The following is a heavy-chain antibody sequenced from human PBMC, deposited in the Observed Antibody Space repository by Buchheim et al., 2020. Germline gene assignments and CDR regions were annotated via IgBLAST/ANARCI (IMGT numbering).Heavy chain of an antibody. Sequence: EVQLVESGGGLVKPGGSLRLSCAASGFTFSSYSMNWVRQAPGKGLEWVSSISSSSSYIYYADSVKGRFTISRDNAKNSLYLQMNSLRAEDTAVYYCARDSYCSGGSCLYYYYYMDVWGKGTT. V-gene: IGHV3-21*01. CDR3: ARDSYCSGGSCLYYYYYMDV. CDR1: GFTFSSYS. D-gene: IGHD2-15*01. CDR2: ISSSSSYI. J-gene: IGHJ6*03.